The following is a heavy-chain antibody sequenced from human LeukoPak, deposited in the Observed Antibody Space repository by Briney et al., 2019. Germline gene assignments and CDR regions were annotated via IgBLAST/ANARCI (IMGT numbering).Heavy chain of an antibody. CDR1: GGSISSSSYY. Sequence: SETLSLTCTVSGGSISSSSYYWGWIRQPPGKGLEWIGSIYYSGSTYYNPSLKSRVTISVDTSKHQFSLTLSSVTAADTAVYYCARHTRYCSSTSCYPRFDYWGQGTLVTVSS. CDR3: ARHTRYCSSTSCYPRFDY. V-gene: IGHV4-39*01. J-gene: IGHJ4*02. D-gene: IGHD2-2*01. CDR2: IYYSGST.